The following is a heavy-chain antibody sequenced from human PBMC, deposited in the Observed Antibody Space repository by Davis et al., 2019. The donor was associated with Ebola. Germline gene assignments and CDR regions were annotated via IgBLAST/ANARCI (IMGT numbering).Heavy chain of an antibody. Sequence: SETLSLTCAVYSGSFSGYYWSWIRQPPGKGLEWIGEINHSGSTNYNPSLKSRVTISVDTSKNQFSLKLSSVTAADTAVYYCARHLGAEYQLLFDYGMDVWGQGTTVTVSS. CDR1: SGSFSGYY. CDR3: ARHLGAEYQLLFDYGMDV. D-gene: IGHD2-2*01. J-gene: IGHJ6*02. CDR2: INHSGST. V-gene: IGHV4-34*01.